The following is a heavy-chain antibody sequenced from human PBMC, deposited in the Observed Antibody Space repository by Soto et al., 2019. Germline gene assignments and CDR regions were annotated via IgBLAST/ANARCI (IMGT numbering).Heavy chain of an antibody. J-gene: IGHJ4*02. D-gene: IGHD1-26*01. CDR3: ARGFDSGKFYAFES. Sequence: SETLSLTCTVSGGSISSGDYYWSWIRQPPGKGLEWIGYIYYSGSTNYNPSLKSRVTISVDTSKNQFSLKLSSVTAADTAVYYCARGFDSGKFYAFESGGRGTQVTVSS. CDR2: IYYSGST. CDR1: GGSISSGDYY. V-gene: IGHV4-30-4*01.